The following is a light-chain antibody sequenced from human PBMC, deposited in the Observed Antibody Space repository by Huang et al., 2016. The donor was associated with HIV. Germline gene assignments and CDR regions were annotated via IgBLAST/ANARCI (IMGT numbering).Light chain of an antibody. CDR1: QSLLYSDGKTY. CDR3: MQGVHLYT. CDR2: EVS. J-gene: IGKJ2*01. Sequence: EIVMTQSPLSLSVTPGQPASISCKSSQSLLYSDGKTYLYWYLQKPGQSPQPLMYEVSRRFSGVPDRVSGSGSGTDFTLKISRVEAEDVGVYYCMQGVHLYTFGQGTKLEIK. V-gene: IGKV2-29*02.